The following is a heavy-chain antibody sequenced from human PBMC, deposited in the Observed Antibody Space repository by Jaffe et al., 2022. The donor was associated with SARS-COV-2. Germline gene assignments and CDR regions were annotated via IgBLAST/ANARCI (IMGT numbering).Heavy chain of an antibody. V-gene: IGHV4-39*01. CDR3: ARRDGH. Sequence: QLQLQESGPGLVKPSETLSLTCTVSGGSVSSSNYFWDWIRQPPGRGLEWIGNIYSTGSTYYNPSLKSRVTISVDTSKNQFSLNLNSVTAADTAVYYCARRDGHWGQGTLVTVSS. CDR1: GGSVSSSNYF. CDR2: IYSTGST. J-gene: IGHJ4*02.